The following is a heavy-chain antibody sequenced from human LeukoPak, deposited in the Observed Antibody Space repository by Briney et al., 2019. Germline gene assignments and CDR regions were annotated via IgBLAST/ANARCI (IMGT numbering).Heavy chain of an antibody. CDR1: GGSISSSKW. D-gene: IGHD2-15*01. CDR2: IYHSGST. CDR3: ARDLGCSGGSCYEGDY. V-gene: IGHV4-4*02. J-gene: IGHJ4*02. Sequence: SETRSLTCAVSGGSISSSKWWSWVRQPPGKGLEWIGEIYHSGSTNYNPSLKSRVTISVDKSKNQFSLKRSSVTAADTAVYYCARDLGCSGGSCYEGDYWGQGTLVTVSS.